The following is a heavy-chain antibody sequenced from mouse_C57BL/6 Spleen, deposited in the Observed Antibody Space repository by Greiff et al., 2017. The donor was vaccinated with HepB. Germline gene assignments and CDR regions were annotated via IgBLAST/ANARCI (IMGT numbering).Heavy chain of an antibody. CDR1: GYTFTDYE. CDR3: RRRTTVVSYFDY. CDR2: IDPETGGT. J-gene: IGHJ2*01. D-gene: IGHD1-1*01. Sequence: VQLQQSGAELVRPGASVTLSCKASGYTFTDYEMHWVKQTPVHGLEWIGAIDPETGGTAYNQKFKGKAILTADKSSSTAYMELRSLTSEDSAVYYCRRRTTVVSYFDYWGQGTTLTVSS. V-gene: IGHV1-15*01.